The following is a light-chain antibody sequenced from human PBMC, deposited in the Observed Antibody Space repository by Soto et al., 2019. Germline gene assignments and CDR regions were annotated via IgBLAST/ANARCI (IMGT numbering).Light chain of an antibody. Sequence: DVQLTQSPSSLSASIGDTVTISCRSSQSITTSLNWYQQKPGKPPALLIYGSSARQIGVPHRFSASGSGTDFTLTITRLQHEDFATYDGQQSYSLPRTFGQGTKMDLK. V-gene: IGKV1-39*01. CDR2: GSS. CDR3: QQSYSLPRT. CDR1: QSITTS. J-gene: IGKJ1*01.